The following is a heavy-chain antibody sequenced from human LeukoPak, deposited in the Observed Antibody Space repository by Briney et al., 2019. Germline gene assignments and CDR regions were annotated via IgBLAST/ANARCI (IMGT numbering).Heavy chain of an antibody. CDR3: AKGLDYDILTGYGAFDI. V-gene: IGHV3-23*01. CDR2: IFPSGGEI. D-gene: IGHD3-9*01. J-gene: IGHJ3*02. Sequence: GGSLRLSCAASGFTFSTFAMIWVRQPPGKGLEWVSSIFPSGGEIHYADSVRGRFTISRDNSKNTLYLQMNSLRAEDTAVYYCAKGLDYDILTGYGAFDIWGQGTMVTVSS. CDR1: GFTFSTFA.